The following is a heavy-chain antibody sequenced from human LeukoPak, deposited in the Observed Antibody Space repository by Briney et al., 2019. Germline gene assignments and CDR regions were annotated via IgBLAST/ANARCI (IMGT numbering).Heavy chain of an antibody. CDR2: MNPNSGNT. J-gene: IGHJ4*02. V-gene: IGHV1-8*01. CDR1: GYTFTSYD. Sequence: ASVKVSCKASGYTFTSYDINWVRQATGQGLEWMGWMNPNSGNTGYAQKFQGRVTMTRNTSISTAYMELSSLRSEDTAVYYCARADSSGYYVGYWGQGTLVTVSS. CDR3: ARADSSGYYVGY. D-gene: IGHD3-22*01.